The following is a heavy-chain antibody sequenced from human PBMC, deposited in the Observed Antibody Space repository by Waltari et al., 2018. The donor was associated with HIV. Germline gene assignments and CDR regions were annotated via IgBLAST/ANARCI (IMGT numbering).Heavy chain of an antibody. J-gene: IGHJ4*02. CDR3: ARGENNEHDTTGSDH. V-gene: IGHV1-18*04. Sequence: QVHLVQSGAELRTPGASVRVSCKASGDTFRNSGLNWVRQAPGQGRGWIGLISTYKGQTIDAPKFQDRIALTTDTPASTAYLELRSLRSDDTALYYCARGENNEHDTTGSDHWGQGTLLTVSS. CDR2: ISTYKGQT. CDR1: GDTFRNSG. D-gene: IGHD3-10*01.